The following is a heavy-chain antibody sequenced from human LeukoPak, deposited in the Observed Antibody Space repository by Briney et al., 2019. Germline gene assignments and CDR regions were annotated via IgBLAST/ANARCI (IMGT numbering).Heavy chain of an antibody. V-gene: IGHV3-7*01. CDR2: MKEDGGEK. J-gene: IGHJ2*01. D-gene: IGHD2-8*02. CDR1: GLIFSTYW. Sequence: PGRSLRLSCAASGLIFSTYWVTSVRHGPGLGLEWVANMKEDGGEKFDVNSLRGRFTISRDNAKNSLYLQRNSLRVEDTGVYYCARVRTEWYIDLWGRGTLVTVST. CDR3: ARVRTEWYIDL.